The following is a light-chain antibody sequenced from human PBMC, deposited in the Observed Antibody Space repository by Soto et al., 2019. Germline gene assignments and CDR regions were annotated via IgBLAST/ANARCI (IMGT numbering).Light chain of an antibody. CDR2: TAS. CDR1: QPISDY. CDR3: QQSYNTPRT. Sequence: DNQMTQSPSSLSASVGDRVTITCRTSQPISDYLNWYQQKPGKAPSLLIYTASSLQTGVPSRFSGSGSGTHFTLTISSLQPEDFATYYCQQSYNTPRTFGQGTKVDIK. V-gene: IGKV1-39*01. J-gene: IGKJ1*01.